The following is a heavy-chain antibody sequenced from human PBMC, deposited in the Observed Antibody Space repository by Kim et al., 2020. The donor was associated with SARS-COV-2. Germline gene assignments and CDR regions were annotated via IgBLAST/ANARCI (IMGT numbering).Heavy chain of an antibody. V-gene: IGHV1-69*13. Sequence: SVKVSCKASGGTFSSSAITWVRQAPGQGLEWMGMIIPIFVTATYAQKFQGRVTITADESTSTVYMELSSLRSEDTAVYYCARDIDGSGLAAFDIWGQGTMVTVSS. D-gene: IGHD3-10*01. J-gene: IGHJ3*02. CDR1: GGTFSSSA. CDR3: ARDIDGSGLAAFDI. CDR2: IIPIFVTA.